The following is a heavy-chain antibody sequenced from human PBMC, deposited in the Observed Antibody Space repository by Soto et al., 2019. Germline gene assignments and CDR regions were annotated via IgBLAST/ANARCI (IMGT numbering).Heavy chain of an antibody. Sequence: QVQLVQSGAGVKKPGASVRVSCKASGSTFTSYDIYWVRQATGQGLEWRGWMNPFIVNAVYTQKFQDRVTMTRDTSINTAYMEMSGLRSEDTAVYYCTRGQGNHWGQGSLVTVSS. CDR2: MNPFIVNA. V-gene: IGHV1-8*01. CDR1: GSTFTSYD. J-gene: IGHJ4*02. CDR3: TRGQGNH.